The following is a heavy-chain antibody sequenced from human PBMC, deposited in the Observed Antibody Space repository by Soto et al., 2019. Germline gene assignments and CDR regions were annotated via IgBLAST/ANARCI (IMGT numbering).Heavy chain of an antibody. Sequence: GGSLRLSCAASGFTFSNAWMSWVRQAPGKGLEWVGRIKSKTDGGTADYAAPVKGRFTISRDDSKNTLYLQMNSLKTEDTAVYYCTTETSGWSFDYWGQGTLVTVSS. J-gene: IGHJ4*02. CDR1: GFTFSNAW. D-gene: IGHD6-19*01. V-gene: IGHV3-15*01. CDR2: IKSKTDGGTA. CDR3: TTETSGWSFDY.